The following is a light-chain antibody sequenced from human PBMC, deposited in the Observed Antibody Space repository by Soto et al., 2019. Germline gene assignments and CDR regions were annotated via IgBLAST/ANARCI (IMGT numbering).Light chain of an antibody. V-gene: IGKV1-39*01. CDR1: QSISSY. CDR3: QQSYSTLIT. CDR2: AAS. Sequence: DIQMTQSPSSLSASVGDRVTITCRASQSISSYLNWYQQKPGKAPKLLIYAASSLQSGVPSRYSDSGSGTDFTLTISSLQPDDFATYYCQQSYSTLITFGQGTRLEIK. J-gene: IGKJ5*01.